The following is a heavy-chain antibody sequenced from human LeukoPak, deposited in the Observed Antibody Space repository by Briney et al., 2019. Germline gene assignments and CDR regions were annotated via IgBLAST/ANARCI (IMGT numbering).Heavy chain of an antibody. CDR2: IYYSGST. CDR3: ARALIVGAQGWFDP. D-gene: IGHD1-26*01. J-gene: IGHJ5*02. Sequence: TLETLSLTCSVSGDSMSGYYWSWIRQPPGKGLEWIGYIYYSGSTNYNPSLKSRVTISVDTSKNQFSLKLTSVTAADTAVYYCARALIVGAQGWFDPWGQGTLVTVSS. V-gene: IGHV4-59*01. CDR1: GDSMSGYY.